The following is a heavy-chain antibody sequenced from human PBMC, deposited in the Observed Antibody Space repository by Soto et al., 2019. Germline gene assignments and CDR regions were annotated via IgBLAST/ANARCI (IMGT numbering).Heavy chain of an antibody. CDR3: AHRTTAIDY. CDR1: GFSLSTNGVG. Sequence: QITLKESGPTLVKPTQTLTLTCTFSGFSLSTNGVGVAWIRQPPGKSLEWLALIYWDDDKRYSPSLKSRLTITKDTSKTQVVITMTNMDPVDTATYYCAHRTTAIDYWGQGTLVTVSS. V-gene: IGHV2-5*02. CDR2: IYWDDDK. D-gene: IGHD2-21*02. J-gene: IGHJ4*02.